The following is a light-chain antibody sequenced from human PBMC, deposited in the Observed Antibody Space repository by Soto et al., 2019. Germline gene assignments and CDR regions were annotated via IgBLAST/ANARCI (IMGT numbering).Light chain of an antibody. CDR3: QKYSSVPV. CDR1: QGIRNY. Sequence: DIQMTQSPTSLSASVGDRVTITCRASQGIRNYVAWYQQIPGIAPKLLIYAASTLQSGVPSRFSGSGSGTDFTLTINGLQPEDVATYSCQKYSSVPVFGPGTKVEIK. J-gene: IGKJ3*01. CDR2: AAS. V-gene: IGKV1-27*01.